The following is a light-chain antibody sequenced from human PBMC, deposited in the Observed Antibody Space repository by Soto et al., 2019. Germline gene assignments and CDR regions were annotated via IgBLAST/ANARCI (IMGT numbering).Light chain of an antibody. CDR1: SSDVGGYNY. J-gene: IGLJ1*01. CDR2: DVS. CDR3: SSYTTSNTRQIV. Sequence: QSVLTQPASVSGSPGQSITISCTGTSSDVGGYNYVSWYQHHPGKAPKLMIFDVSNRPSGVSNRFSRSKSGNTAYLTISGLQPEDEADYYCSSYTTSNTRQIVFGTGTKVTVL. V-gene: IGLV2-14*03.